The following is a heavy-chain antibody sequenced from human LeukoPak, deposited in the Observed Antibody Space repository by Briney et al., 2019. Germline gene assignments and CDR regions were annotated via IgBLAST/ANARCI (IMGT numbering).Heavy chain of an antibody. J-gene: IGHJ3*02. D-gene: IGHD3-10*01. CDR1: GYTFTSYG. V-gene: IGHV1-69*13. CDR3: ARDGVGELGSHDAFDI. Sequence: SVTVSCTASGYTFTSYGISWVRQAPGQGLEWMRGIIPIFGTANYAQKFQGRVTITADESTSTAYMELSSLRSEDTAVYYCARDGVGELGSHDAFDIWGQGTMVTVSS. CDR2: IIPIFGTA.